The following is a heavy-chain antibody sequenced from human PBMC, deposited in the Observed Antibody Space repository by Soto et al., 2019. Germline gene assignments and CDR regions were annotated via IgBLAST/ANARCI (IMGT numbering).Heavy chain of an antibody. J-gene: IGHJ4*02. D-gene: IGHD3-10*01. CDR1: GFTFDDYA. Sequence: GGSLRLSCAASGFTFDDYAMHWVRQAPGKGLEWVSGISWNSGSIGYADSVKGRFTISRDNAKNSLYLQMNSLRAEDTALYYCAKDDGWFGELSLGYWGQGTLVTVSS. V-gene: IGHV3-9*01. CDR3: AKDDGWFGELSLGY. CDR2: ISWNSGSI.